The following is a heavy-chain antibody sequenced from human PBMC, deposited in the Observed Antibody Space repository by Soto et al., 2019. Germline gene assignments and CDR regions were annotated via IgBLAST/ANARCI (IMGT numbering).Heavy chain of an antibody. CDR3: ARLSPYSSSLGSYFDY. D-gene: IGHD6-6*01. J-gene: IGHJ4*02. CDR1: GYSFTSYW. CDR2: IYPGDSDT. V-gene: IGHV5-51*01. Sequence: GESLKISCKGSGYSFTSYWIGWVRQMPGKGLEWMGIIYPGDSDTRYSPSFQGQVTISADKSISTAYLQWSSLKASDTAMYYCARLSPYSSSLGSYFDYWGQGTLVTVSS.